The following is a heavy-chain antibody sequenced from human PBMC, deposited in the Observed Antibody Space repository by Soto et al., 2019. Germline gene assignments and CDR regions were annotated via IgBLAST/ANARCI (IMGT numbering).Heavy chain of an antibody. V-gene: IGHV4-34*01. J-gene: IGHJ6*03. D-gene: IGHD3-16*01. CDR3: ARGPRTTLYYYYMDV. CDR1: GGSFSGYY. Sequence: SETLSLTCAVYGGSFSGYYWSWIRQPPGKGLEWIGEINRSGSTNYNPSLKSRVTISVDTSKNQFSLKLSSVTAADTAVYYCARGPRTTLYYYYMDVWGKGTTVTAP. CDR2: INRSGST.